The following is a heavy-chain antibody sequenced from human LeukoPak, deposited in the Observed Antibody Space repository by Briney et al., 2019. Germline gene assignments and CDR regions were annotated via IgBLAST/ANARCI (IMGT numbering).Heavy chain of an antibody. Sequence: ASVKVSCKASGYTFTTYYMHWVRQAPGQGLEWMGFISPSGDSTNYAPKFKGRVTMARDTSTNTVYMELSSLRSEDTAVYYCARGAVAGTDYYYYYMDVWGKGTTVTISS. CDR3: ARGAVAGTDYYYYYMDV. CDR1: GYTFTTYY. D-gene: IGHD6-19*01. V-gene: IGHV1-46*01. J-gene: IGHJ6*03. CDR2: ISPSGDST.